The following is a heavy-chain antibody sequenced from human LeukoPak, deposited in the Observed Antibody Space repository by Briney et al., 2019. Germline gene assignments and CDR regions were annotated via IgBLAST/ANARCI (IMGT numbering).Heavy chain of an antibody. J-gene: IGHJ6*03. D-gene: IGHD3-10*01. V-gene: IGHV1-18*01. CDR3: ARVPYYLNYYYYYMDV. Sequence: ASVKVSCKAPGYTFTSYGISWVRQAPGQGLEWMGWISAYNGNTNYAQKLQGRVTMTTDTSTSTAYMELRSLRSDDTAVYYCARVPYYLNYYYYYMDVWGKGTTVTVSS. CDR2: ISAYNGNT. CDR1: GYTFTSYG.